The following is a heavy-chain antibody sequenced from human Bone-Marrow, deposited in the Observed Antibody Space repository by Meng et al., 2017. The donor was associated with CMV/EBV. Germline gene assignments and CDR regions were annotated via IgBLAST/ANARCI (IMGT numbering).Heavy chain of an antibody. CDR1: GGSFSGYY. J-gene: IGHJ5*02. D-gene: IGHD6-13*01. CDR2: INHSGST. CDR3: ARVAYSSSWYRRVDWFDP. V-gene: IGHV4-34*01. Sequence: SETLSLTCAVYGGSFSGYYWSWIRQPPGKGLEWIGEINHSGSTNYNPSLKSRVTISVDTSKNQFSLKLSSVTAADTAVYYCARVAYSSSWYRRVDWFDPWGQGTLVTVSS.